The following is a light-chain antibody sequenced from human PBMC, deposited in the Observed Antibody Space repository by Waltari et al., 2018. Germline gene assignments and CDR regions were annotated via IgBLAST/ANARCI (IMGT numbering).Light chain of an antibody. V-gene: IGLV3-1*01. CDR2: QDT. CDR3: CSYAGSSTPVV. J-gene: IGLJ2*01. CDR1: KLGDKY. Sequence: SYDLTQPPSVSASPGQTASIACFGDKLGDKYVSWYQQKPGQSPVLVLYQDTKRPSGVSNRFPGSKSGNTASLTISGLQAEDEADYYCCSYAGSSTPVVFGGGTKLTVV.